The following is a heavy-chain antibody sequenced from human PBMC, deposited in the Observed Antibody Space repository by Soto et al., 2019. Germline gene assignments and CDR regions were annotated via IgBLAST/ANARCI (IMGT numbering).Heavy chain of an antibody. J-gene: IGHJ5*02. Sequence: GASVKVSCNASGYTFGNNDISWVRQATGQGLEWMGWMNPNSGNTGYAQKFQGRVSMTRNTSITTAYLELSSLRSDDTAIYYCARMATSGTLNWFDPWGQGPLVTVSS. CDR3: ARMATSGTLNWFDP. CDR1: GYTFGNND. CDR2: MNPNSGNT. V-gene: IGHV1-8*01.